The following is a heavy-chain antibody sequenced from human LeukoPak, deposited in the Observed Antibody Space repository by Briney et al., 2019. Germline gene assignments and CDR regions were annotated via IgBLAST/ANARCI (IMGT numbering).Heavy chain of an antibody. CDR3: ARGLGTVNDAFDI. V-gene: IGHV3-NL1*01. Sequence: GGSLRLSCATSGFTFSHYGMHWVRQAPGKGLEWVSGIGASGSSTYYGDPVKGRFTISRDNSKTTLFLQMNSLRAEDTAVYYCARGLGTVNDAFDIWGQGTMVTVSS. CDR1: GFTFSHYG. D-gene: IGHD4-17*01. CDR2: IGASGSST. J-gene: IGHJ3*02.